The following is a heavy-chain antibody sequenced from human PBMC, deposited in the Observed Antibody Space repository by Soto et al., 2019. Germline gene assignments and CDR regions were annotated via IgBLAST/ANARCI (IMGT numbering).Heavy chain of an antibody. CDR3: ARGVHYDSSGYYYFY. CDR1: GGTFSSYA. D-gene: IGHD3-22*01. Sequence: QVQLVQSGAEVKKPGCSVKVSCKASGGTFSSYAIDWVRQAPGQGLEWMGGIIPLFGTANYAQKFQGKITITADESTSTVYMELRSLRSEDTAVYYCARGVHYDSSGYYYFYWGQGTLVTVSS. J-gene: IGHJ4*02. CDR2: IIPLFGTA. V-gene: IGHV1-69*01.